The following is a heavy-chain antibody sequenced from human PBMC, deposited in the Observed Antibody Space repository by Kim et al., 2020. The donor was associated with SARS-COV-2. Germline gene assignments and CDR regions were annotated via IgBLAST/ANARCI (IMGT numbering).Heavy chain of an antibody. CDR1: GGSISSSSYY. CDR2: IYYSGST. Sequence: SETLSLTCTVSGGSISSSSYYWGWIRQPPGKGLEWIGSIYYSGSTYYNPSLKSRVTISVDTSKNQFSLKLSSVTAADTAVYYCARGIDCSGGSCYSHWFDPWGQGTLVTVSS. J-gene: IGHJ5*02. V-gene: IGHV4-39*01. D-gene: IGHD2-15*01. CDR3: ARGIDCSGGSCYSHWFDP.